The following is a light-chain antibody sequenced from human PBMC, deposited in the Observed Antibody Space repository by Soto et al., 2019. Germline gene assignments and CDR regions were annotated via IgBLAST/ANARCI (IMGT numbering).Light chain of an antibody. CDR3: CAFTSAGTWV. Sequence: QSALTQPASVSVSPGQSITISCAGTSSDVGSHPLVSWYQQPPGKAPKLMISEDTKRPSGVSNRFSGSKSGNMASLTISGLQAEDEADYYCCAFTSAGTWVFGGGTKLTVL. J-gene: IGLJ3*02. V-gene: IGLV2-23*01. CDR1: SSDVGSHPL. CDR2: EDT.